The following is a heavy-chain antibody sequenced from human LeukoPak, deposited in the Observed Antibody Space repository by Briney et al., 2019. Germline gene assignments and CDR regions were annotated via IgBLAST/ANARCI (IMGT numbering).Heavy chain of an antibody. CDR3: AKNSIIVVVPAANLDY. J-gene: IGHJ4*02. V-gene: IGHV3-23*01. D-gene: IGHD2-2*01. CDR1: GFTFNYYA. Sequence: GGSLRLSCAASGFTFNYYAMTWVRQAPGKGLEWVSSISGNGAGTYYADSAKGRFTISRDNSKNTLYLQMNSLRAEDTAVYYCAKNSIIVVVPAANLDYWGQGTLVTVSS. CDR2: ISGNGAGT.